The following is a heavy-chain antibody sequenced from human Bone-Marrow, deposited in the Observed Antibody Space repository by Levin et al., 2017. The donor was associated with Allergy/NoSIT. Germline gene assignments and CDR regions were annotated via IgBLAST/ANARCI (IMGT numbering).Heavy chain of an antibody. CDR2: IYYSGST. Sequence: SETLSLTCTVSGGSISGYYWSWIRQPPGKGLEWIGYIYYSGSTKYNPSLKSRVTISVDTSKNQFSLKLNSVTAADTAVYYCARDRTITTTGETYFYGMDVWGQGTTVTVSS. D-gene: IGHD7-27*01. CDR1: GGSISGYY. V-gene: IGHV4-59*01. J-gene: IGHJ6*02. CDR3: ARDRTITTTGETYFYGMDV.